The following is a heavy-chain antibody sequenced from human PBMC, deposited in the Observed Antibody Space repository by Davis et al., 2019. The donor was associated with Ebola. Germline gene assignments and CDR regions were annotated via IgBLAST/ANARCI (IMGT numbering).Heavy chain of an antibody. CDR2: ISGSGSST. CDR3: AKYRRNSWTDFDY. V-gene: IGHV3-23*01. D-gene: IGHD1-26*01. Sequence: GGSLRLSCAASGFTFSSYAMSWARQAPGRGLEWVSGISGSGSSTYYADSVKGRFTVSRDNSRSTLFLELNRLRAEDTAVYYCAKYRRNSWTDFDYWGQGTLVTVSS. J-gene: IGHJ4*02. CDR1: GFTFSSYA.